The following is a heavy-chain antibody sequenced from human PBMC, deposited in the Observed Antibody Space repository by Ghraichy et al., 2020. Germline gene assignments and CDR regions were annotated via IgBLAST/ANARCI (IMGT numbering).Heavy chain of an antibody. D-gene: IGHD2-2*02. CDR3: ARGGAIQYCSSTNCYSDY. Sequence: GSLRLSCAASGFTVSSNYMSWVRQAPGKGLEWVSVIYSGGSTYYADSVKGRFTISRDNSKNTLYLQMNSLRAEDTAVYYCARGGAIQYCSSTNCYSDYWGQGTLVTVSS. V-gene: IGHV3-66*01. J-gene: IGHJ4*02. CDR1: GFTVSSNY. CDR2: IYSGGST.